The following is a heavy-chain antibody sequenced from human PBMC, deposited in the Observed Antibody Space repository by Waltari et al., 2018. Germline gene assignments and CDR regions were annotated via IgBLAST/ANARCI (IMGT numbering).Heavy chain of an antibody. V-gene: IGHV3-74*03. Sequence: EEQLLESGGGLVQPGDSLSLSCAASGFRFSNYWMHWVSQAPGKGLVWVARISNDESSRTDADSGKGRFTISRDNAKNTLYLQMKRLRAEDTAVYYCVRLAQRTYRSPVPGRHYYYGMDVWGQGTTVTVSS. D-gene: IGHD3-10*01. CDR1: GFRFSNYW. CDR3: VRLAQRTYRSPVPGRHYYYGMDV. J-gene: IGHJ6*02. CDR2: ISNDESSR.